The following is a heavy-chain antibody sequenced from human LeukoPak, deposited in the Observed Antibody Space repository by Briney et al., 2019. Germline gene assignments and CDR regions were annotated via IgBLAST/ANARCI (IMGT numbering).Heavy chain of an antibody. V-gene: IGHV3-23*01. Sequence: GGSLRLSCAASGFTFSVYAMSWVRQAPGKGLEWVSGISGSSSHTKDADFVRGRFTVYRDNSRNTLFLQLNSLTAEDTAVYYCAKEHDYTNAAPEWGFDSWGQGSLVIVSS. CDR3: AKEHDYTNAAPEWGFDS. J-gene: IGHJ4*02. CDR2: ISGSSSHT. CDR1: GFTFSVYA. D-gene: IGHD2-2*02.